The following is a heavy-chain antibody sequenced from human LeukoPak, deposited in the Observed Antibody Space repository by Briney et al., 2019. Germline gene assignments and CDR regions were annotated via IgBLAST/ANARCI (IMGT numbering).Heavy chain of an antibody. CDR1: GASLSSGAYS. V-gene: IGHV4-30-2*01. CDR3: AGGYCSGGSCSWFDP. D-gene: IGHD2-15*01. J-gene: IGHJ5*02. Sequence: SETLSLTCAVSGASLSSGAYSWTWLRQPPGKGLEWIGYIYHSGSTYYNPSLKSRVSISVDRSKNQFSLKLSSVTAADTAVYYCAGGYCSGGSCSWFDPGAREPWSPSPQ. CDR2: IYHSGST.